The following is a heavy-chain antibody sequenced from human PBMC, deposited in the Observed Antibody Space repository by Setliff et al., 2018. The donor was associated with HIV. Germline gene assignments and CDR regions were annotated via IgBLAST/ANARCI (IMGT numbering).Heavy chain of an antibody. D-gene: IGHD6-6*01. CDR2: ISGNGGNT. CDR1: GFTFNNYA. J-gene: IGHJ6*03. CDR3: AREGYSSSSAYYYYMDV. V-gene: IGHV3-23*01. Sequence: GGSLRLSCAAFGFTFNNYAMNWVRQAPGKGLEWVSGISGNGGNTLNADSVKGRFTISRDNAKNSLYLQMTSLRVEDTAVYYCAREGYSSSSAYYYYMDVWGTGTTVTVSS.